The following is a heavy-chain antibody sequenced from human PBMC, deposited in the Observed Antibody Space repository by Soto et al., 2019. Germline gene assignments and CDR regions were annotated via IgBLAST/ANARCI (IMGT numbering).Heavy chain of an antibody. CDR3: APPTGGDPDAFDI. V-gene: IGHV4-39*01. D-gene: IGHD2-21*02. J-gene: IGHJ3*02. CDR2: IYYSGST. CDR1: GGSISSSRYY. Sequence: SETLSLTCTVSGGSISSSRYYWGWIRQPPGKGLEWIGTIYYSGSTYYNPSLRSRVTISVDTSKNQFSLKLSSVTAADTAVYYCAPPTGGDPDAFDIWGQGTMVTVSS.